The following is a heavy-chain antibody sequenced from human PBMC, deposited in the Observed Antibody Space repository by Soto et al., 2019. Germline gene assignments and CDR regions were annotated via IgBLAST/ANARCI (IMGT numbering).Heavy chain of an antibody. D-gene: IGHD6-13*01. CDR1: GFTFSNCV. Sequence: PGGSLRLSCETSGFTFSNCVMTWVRKPPGKRLEWVSVITTNGHTAYADSVKGRFTISRDNSKNTAYLQMNSLRPEDTGVYYCAKGLLNGRWYAADWGQGTLVTVSS. CDR3: AKGLLNGRWYAAD. J-gene: IGHJ4*02. V-gene: IGHV3-23*01. CDR2: ITTNGHT.